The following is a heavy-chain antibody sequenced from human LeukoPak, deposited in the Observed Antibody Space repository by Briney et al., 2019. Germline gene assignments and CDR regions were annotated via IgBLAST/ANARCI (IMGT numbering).Heavy chain of an antibody. Sequence: ASVKVSCKASGYTFTSYGISWVRQAPGQGLEWMGWINPNSGGTNYAQKFQGRVTMTRDTSISTAYMELSRLRSDDTAVYYCARSIDSIFSGSLDYWGQGTLVTVSS. J-gene: IGHJ4*02. CDR3: ARSIDSIFSGSLDY. V-gene: IGHV1-2*02. CDR2: INPNSGGT. D-gene: IGHD3-10*01. CDR1: GYTFTSYG.